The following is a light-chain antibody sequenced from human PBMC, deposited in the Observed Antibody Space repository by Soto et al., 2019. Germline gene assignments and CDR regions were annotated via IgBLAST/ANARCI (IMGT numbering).Light chain of an antibody. V-gene: IGKV1-39*01. CDR2: AAS. CDR3: QQSYSAPIT. J-gene: IGKJ5*01. CDR1: QTIMTY. Sequence: DIQMTQSPSSLSASVGDEVTITCRASQTIMTYLNWYQLKPGKAPKLLIYAASRLQSGVPSRFSGSGSGADFTLTISSLQPEDFATYYCQQSYSAPITFGQGTRLEIK.